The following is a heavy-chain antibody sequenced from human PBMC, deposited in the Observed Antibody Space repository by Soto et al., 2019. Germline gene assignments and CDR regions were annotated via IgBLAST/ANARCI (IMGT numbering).Heavy chain of an antibody. J-gene: IGHJ5*02. CDR3: ARPGYSSNWYWFDP. V-gene: IGHV4-39*01. CDR1: GGSFRSSDYY. D-gene: IGHD6-13*01. Sequence: SETLSLTCTVSGGSFRSSDYYWGWIRQPPNKGLEWIGSMHYSGSTFYNPSLKSRVTLSVDTSKNQFSLKLTSVTAPDTAVYYCARPGYSSNWYWFDPWGQGTLVTVSS. CDR2: MHYSGST.